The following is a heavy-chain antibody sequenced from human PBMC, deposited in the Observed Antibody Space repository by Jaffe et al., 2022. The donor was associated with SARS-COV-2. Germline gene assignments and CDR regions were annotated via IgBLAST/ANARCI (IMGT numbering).Heavy chain of an antibody. Sequence: EVQLVESGGALVQPGGSLRLSCAASGFTFNTYWMIWVRQAPGKGLVWVSQIKSDGTHTDHADSVKGRFTTSRDNAKDTLYLQMNSLRADDTAVYYCATGGLPFAFDYWGQGALVTVSS. J-gene: IGHJ4*02. CDR3: ATGGLPFAFDY. CDR1: GFTFNTYW. D-gene: IGHD5-12*01. CDR2: IKSDGTHT. V-gene: IGHV3-74*01.